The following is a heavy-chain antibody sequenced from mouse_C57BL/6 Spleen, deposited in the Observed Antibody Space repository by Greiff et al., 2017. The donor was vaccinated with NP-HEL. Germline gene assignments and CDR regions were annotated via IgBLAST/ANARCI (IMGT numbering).Heavy chain of an antibody. D-gene: IGHD2-5*01. J-gene: IGHJ1*03. V-gene: IGHV1-82*01. CDR1: GYAFSSSW. Sequence: VKLVESGPELVKPGASVKISCKASGYAFSSSWMNWVKQRPGKGLEWIGRFYPGDGDTNYNGKFKGKATLTADKSSSTAYMQSSSLISEDSAVYVYARDNSNCEGYVDDWGTGTTVTVAA. CDR2: FYPGDGDT. CDR3: ARDNSNCEGYVDD.